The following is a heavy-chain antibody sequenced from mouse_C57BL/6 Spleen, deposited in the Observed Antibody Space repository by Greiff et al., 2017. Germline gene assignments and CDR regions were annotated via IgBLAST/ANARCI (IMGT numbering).Heavy chain of an antibody. J-gene: IGHJ4*01. Sequence: EVQLQQSGPELVKPGASVKIPCKASGYTFTDYNMDWVKQSHGKSLEWIGDINPNNGGTIYNQKFKGKATLTVDKSSSTAYMELRSLTSEDTAVYYCARGPYDYDEGYAMDYWGQGTSVTVSS. D-gene: IGHD2-4*01. CDR2: INPNNGGT. CDR3: ARGPYDYDEGYAMDY. V-gene: IGHV1-18*01. CDR1: GYTFTDYN.